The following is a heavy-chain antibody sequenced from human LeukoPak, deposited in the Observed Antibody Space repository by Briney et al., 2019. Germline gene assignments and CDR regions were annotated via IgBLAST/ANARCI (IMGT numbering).Heavy chain of an antibody. CDR1: GFTFSSYG. J-gene: IGHJ4*02. V-gene: IGHV3-30*18. CDR2: ISYDGSDK. Sequence: PGGSLRLSCAASGFTFSSYGMHWVRQAPGKGLEWVAVISYDGSDKYYTDSVKGRFTISRDNSKNTLYLQMNSLRAEDTAVYYCAKNAVLGRIAAAGTFFDYWGQGTLVTVSS. CDR3: AKNAVLGRIAAAGTFFDY. D-gene: IGHD6-13*01.